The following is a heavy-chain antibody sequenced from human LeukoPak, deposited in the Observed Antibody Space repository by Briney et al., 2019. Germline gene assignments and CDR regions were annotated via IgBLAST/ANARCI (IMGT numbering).Heavy chain of an antibody. D-gene: IGHD2-2*01. CDR3: VREDAHTYYFDF. CDR1: GYTFTSYH. V-gene: IGHV1-46*01. J-gene: IGHJ4*02. CDR2: IKSTGDTT. Sequence: GASVQVSCKTSGYTFTSYHMHWVRLAPGQGLEWVAIIKSTGDTTVYAQKFQGRVTVTRDTSTSTVYMDLSSLSSEDTAVYYCVREDAHTYYFDFWGPGTLVTVSS.